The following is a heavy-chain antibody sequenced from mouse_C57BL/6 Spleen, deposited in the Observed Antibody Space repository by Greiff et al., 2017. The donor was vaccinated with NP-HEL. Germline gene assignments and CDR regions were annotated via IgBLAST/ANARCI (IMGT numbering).Heavy chain of an antibody. V-gene: IGHV2-9-1*01. Sequence: QVQLKESGPGLVAPSQSLSITCTVSGFSLTSYAISWVRQPPGKGLEWLGVIWTGGGTNYNSALKSRLSISKDNSKSQVFLKMNSLQTDDTARYYCARNLLRSSYDYLFAYWGQGTLVTVSA. CDR3: ARNLLRSSYDYLFAY. D-gene: IGHD1-1*01. CDR2: IWTGGGT. CDR1: GFSLTSYA. J-gene: IGHJ3*01.